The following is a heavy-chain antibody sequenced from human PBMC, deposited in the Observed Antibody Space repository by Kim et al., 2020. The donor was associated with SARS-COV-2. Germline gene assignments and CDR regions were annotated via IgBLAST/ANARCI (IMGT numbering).Heavy chain of an antibody. CDR3: ARDSSGYYY. Sequence: GSTSYAQKFQGRVTMTRDTSTSTVYMELSSLRSEDTAVYYCARDSSGYYYWGQGTLVTVSS. D-gene: IGHD6-19*01. CDR2: GST. V-gene: IGHV1-46*01. J-gene: IGHJ4*02.